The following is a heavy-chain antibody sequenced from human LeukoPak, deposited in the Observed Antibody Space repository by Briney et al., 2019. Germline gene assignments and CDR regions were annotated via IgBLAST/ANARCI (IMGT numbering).Heavy chain of an antibody. J-gene: IGHJ4*02. CDR2: IYPGDSDA. V-gene: IGHV5-51*01. D-gene: IGHD5-24*01. CDR3: ARAHTLDRITKYYFDY. Sequence: KVSCKASGYTFTNYWIGWVRQMPGKGLEWMGIIYPGDSDARYSPSFHGQVTISADKSISTAYLQWSSLKASDTAMYYCARAHTLDRITKYYFDYWGQGTLVTVSS. CDR1: GYTFTNYW.